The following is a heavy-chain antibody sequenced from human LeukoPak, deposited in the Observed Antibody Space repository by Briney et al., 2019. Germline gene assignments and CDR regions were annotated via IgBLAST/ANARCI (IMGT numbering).Heavy chain of an antibody. CDR2: IYYSGST. CDR3: ARDGYSSSWYRTGGDNWFDP. Sequence: SETLSLTCTVSGGSISSYYWSWIRQPPGKGLEWIGYIYYSGSTNYNPSLKSRVTISVDTSKNQFSLKLSSVTAADTAVYYRARDGYSSSWYRTGGDNWFDPWGQGTLVTVSS. D-gene: IGHD6-13*01. CDR1: GGSISSYY. V-gene: IGHV4-59*01. J-gene: IGHJ5*02.